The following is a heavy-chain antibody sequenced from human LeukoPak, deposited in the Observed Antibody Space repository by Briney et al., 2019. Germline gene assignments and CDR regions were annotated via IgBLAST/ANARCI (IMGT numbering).Heavy chain of an antibody. D-gene: IGHD3-16*01. J-gene: IGHJ4*02. CDR1: GFTFSSYA. Sequence: SGGSLRLSCAASGFTFSSYAMSWVRQAPGKGLEWVSAISGSGGSTYYADSAKGRFTISRDNSKNTLYLQMNSLRAEDTAVYYCAKGDTYYDYVWGNFDYWGQGTLVTVSS. V-gene: IGHV3-23*01. CDR3: AKGDTYYDYVWGNFDY. CDR2: ISGSGGST.